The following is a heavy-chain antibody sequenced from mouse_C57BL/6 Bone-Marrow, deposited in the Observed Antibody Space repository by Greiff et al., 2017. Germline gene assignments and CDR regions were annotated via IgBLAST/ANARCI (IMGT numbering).Heavy chain of an antibody. Sequence: VQLQQPGAELVKPGASVKMSCKASGYTFTSYWITWVKQRPGQGLEWIGDIYPGSGSTNYNEKFKSKVTLTLDTSSSAAYMQLSSLTSEDSAVYYCARSGYFFDYWGQDTTLPVSS. CDR2: IYPGSGST. CDR1: GYTFTSYW. CDR3: ARSGYFFDY. D-gene: IGHD4-1*01. V-gene: IGHV1-55*01. J-gene: IGHJ2*01.